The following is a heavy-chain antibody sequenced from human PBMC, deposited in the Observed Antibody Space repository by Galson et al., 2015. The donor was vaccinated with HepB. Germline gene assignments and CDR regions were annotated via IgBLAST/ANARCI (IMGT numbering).Heavy chain of an antibody. J-gene: IGHJ5*02. CDR3: ARDHEWRKVPGYNWFEP. CDR2: ITAFNGKT. D-gene: IGHD3-3*01. V-gene: IGHV1-18*01. CDR1: GYTFSDFG. Sequence: SVKVSCKASGYTFSDFGISWLRQAPGKGLEWMGWITAFNGKTKYSQKFQGRVSMTTDTSTNTAHLELRSLRSDDTAIYYCARDHEWRKVPGYNWFEPWGQGTLVTVSS.